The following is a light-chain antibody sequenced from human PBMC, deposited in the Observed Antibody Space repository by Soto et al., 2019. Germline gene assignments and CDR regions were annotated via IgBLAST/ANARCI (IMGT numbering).Light chain of an antibody. V-gene: IGKV1-5*03. J-gene: IGKJ2*01. CDR2: KVS. CDR3: QQYDSLSS. CDR1: QSVRGW. Sequence: DIQMTQSPSTLSASVGDRVTITCRASQSVRGWLAWYQQKPGKAPKLLISKVSNLESGVPLRFSGSQSGTKFTLTISSLQPDDLGNYYCQQYDSLSSFGQGTKVEIK.